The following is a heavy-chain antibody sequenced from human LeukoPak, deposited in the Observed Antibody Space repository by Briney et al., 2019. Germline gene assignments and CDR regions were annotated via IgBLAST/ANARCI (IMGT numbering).Heavy chain of an antibody. J-gene: IGHJ3*02. Sequence: SVKVSCKASGDTFSSYAISWVRQAPGQGLEWMGGIIPIFGTANYAQKFQGRVTITADESTSTAYMELSSLRSEDTAVYYCAGRIVGAMGALDIWGQGTMVTVSS. CDR1: GDTFSSYA. CDR2: IIPIFGTA. V-gene: IGHV1-69*13. CDR3: AGRIVGAMGALDI. D-gene: IGHD1-26*01.